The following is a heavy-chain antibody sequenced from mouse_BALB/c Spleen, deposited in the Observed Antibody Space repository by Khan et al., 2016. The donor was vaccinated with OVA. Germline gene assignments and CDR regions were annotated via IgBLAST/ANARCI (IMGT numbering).Heavy chain of an antibody. CDR2: ISYSGNT. CDR3: ARVYGGDFDY. CDR1: GYSITTDYA. V-gene: IGHV3-2*02. J-gene: IGHJ2*01. D-gene: IGHD1-1*01. Sequence: VQLKESGPGLVKPSQSLSLTCTVTGYSITTDYAWNWIRQFPGNKLEWMGFISYSGNTKYNPSLKSRISITRDTSKNQFFLQSKSVTTEDTARYYCARVYGGDFDYWGQGTTLTVSS.